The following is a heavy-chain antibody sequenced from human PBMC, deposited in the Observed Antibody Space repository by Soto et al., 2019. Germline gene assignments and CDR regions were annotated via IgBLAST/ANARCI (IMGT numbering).Heavy chain of an antibody. CDR1: GGSISSYY. CDR3: ARAVSYSSSFLDY. J-gene: IGHJ4*02. D-gene: IGHD6-6*01. CDR2: IYYSGST. Sequence: SETLSLTCTVSGGSISSYYWSWIRQPPGKGLEWIGYIYYSGSTNYNPSLKSRVTISVDTSKNQFSLKLSSVTAADTAVYYCARAVSYSSSFLDYWGQGTLVTVSS. V-gene: IGHV4-59*01.